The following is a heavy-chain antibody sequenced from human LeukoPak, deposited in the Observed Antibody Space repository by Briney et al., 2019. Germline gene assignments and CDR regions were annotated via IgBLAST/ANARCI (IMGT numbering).Heavy chain of an antibody. Sequence: SVKVSCKASGGTLSSYAISWVRQAPGQGLEWMGRIIPILGIANYAQKFQGRVTITADKSTSTAYMELSSLRSEDTAVYYCARVDTAMLTFDYWGQGTLVTVSS. J-gene: IGHJ4*02. D-gene: IGHD5-18*01. CDR3: ARVDTAMLTFDY. CDR1: GGTLSSYA. CDR2: IIPILGIA. V-gene: IGHV1-69*04.